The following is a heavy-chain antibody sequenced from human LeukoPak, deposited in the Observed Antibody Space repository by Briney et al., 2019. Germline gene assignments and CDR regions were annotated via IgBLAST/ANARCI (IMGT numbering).Heavy chain of an antibody. CDR3: ARGRRWFGELLHEGFDY. CDR2: IYYSGST. D-gene: IGHD3-10*01. CDR1: GGSLSDSTYY. V-gene: IGHV4-39*07. Sequence: SETLSLTCTVSGGSLSDSTYYWAWIRQPPGKGLEWIGSIYYSGSTYYNPSLKSRVTISVDTSKNQFSLKLSSVTAADTAVYYCARGRRWFGELLHEGFDYWGQGTLVTVSS. J-gene: IGHJ4*02.